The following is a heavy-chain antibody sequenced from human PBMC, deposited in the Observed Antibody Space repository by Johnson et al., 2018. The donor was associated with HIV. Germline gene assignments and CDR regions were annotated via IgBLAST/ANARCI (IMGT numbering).Heavy chain of an antibody. Sequence: VHLVESGGGVVQPGGSMRLSCAASGFTVSSNYMSWVRQAPGKGLEWVSGITWNGRSTSYVDSVKGRFTISRDNDKNSLYLQMNSLRAEDTAVYYCARDYGDYAHDAFDIWGQGTMVTVSS. V-gene: IGHV3-20*04. J-gene: IGHJ3*02. CDR3: ARDYGDYAHDAFDI. CDR2: ITWNGRST. D-gene: IGHD4-17*01. CDR1: GFTVSSNY.